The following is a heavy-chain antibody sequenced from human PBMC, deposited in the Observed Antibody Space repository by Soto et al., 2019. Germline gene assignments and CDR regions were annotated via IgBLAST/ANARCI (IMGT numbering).Heavy chain of an antibody. Sequence: ASVKVSCKASGYTFASYGISWVRQAPGQGLEWMGWISAYNGNTNYAQKLQGRVTMTTDTSTSTAYMELRSLGSDDTVVYYCARDRDIVLVPAAMSQYYYYGMDVWGQGTTITVSS. V-gene: IGHV1-18*01. D-gene: IGHD2-2*01. CDR1: GYTFASYG. J-gene: IGHJ6*01. CDR2: ISAYNGNT. CDR3: ARDRDIVLVPAAMSQYYYYGMDV.